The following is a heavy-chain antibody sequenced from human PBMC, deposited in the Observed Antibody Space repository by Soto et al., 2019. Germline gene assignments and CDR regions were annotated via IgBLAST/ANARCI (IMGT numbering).Heavy chain of an antibody. J-gene: IGHJ5*02. V-gene: IGHV1-69*05. CDR1: GGTFSSYA. CDR2: IIPIFGTA. D-gene: IGHD6-19*01. CDR3: AREEWSSGNWFDP. Sequence: ASVKVSCKASGGTFSSYAISWVRQAPGQGLEWMGGIIPIFGTANYAQKLQGRVTMTTDTSTSTAYMELRSLRSDDTAVYYCAREEWSSGNWFDPWGQGTLVTVSS.